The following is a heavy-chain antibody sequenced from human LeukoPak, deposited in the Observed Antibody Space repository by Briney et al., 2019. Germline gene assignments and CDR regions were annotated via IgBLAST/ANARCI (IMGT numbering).Heavy chain of an antibody. D-gene: IGHD5-12*01. CDR3: ARGGVAPDYYYYYMDV. CDR2: INWNGGST. Sequence: GGSLRLSCAASGFTFDDYGMSWVRQAPGKGLEWVSGINWNGGSTGYADSVKGRFTISRDNAKNSLYLQMNSLRAEDTALYYCARGGVAPDYYYYYMDVWGKGTTVTVSS. CDR1: GFTFDDYG. V-gene: IGHV3-20*04. J-gene: IGHJ6*03.